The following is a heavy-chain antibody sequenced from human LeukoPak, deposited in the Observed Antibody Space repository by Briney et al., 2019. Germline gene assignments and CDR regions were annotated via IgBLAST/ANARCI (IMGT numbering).Heavy chain of an antibody. CDR1: AGSIRSYY. CDR2: IYTSGST. V-gene: IGHV4-4*07. D-gene: IGHD1-26*01. CDR3: ARERKIVGATEGY. J-gene: IGHJ4*02. Sequence: PSETLSLTCTVSAGSIRSYYWSWIRQPAGKGLEWIGRIYTSGSTNYNPSLKSRVTISVDKSKNQFSLKLSSVTAADTAVYYCARERKIVGATEGYWGQGTLVTVSS.